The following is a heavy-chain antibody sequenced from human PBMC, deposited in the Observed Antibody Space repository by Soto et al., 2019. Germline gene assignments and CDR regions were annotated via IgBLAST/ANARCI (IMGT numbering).Heavy chain of an antibody. V-gene: IGHV4-31*03. CDR3: ASAGGMDV. Sequence: QVQLQESGPGLVKPSQTLSLTCTVSGGSISSGGYYWSWIRQHPGKGLEWIGYIYYSGSTYYYQSLKSRVTTQLNTSKNRLSLTLMSVAAADTAVYYCASAGGMDVWGQGTTVTVSS. CDR1: GGSISSGGYY. J-gene: IGHJ6*02. CDR2: IYYSGST.